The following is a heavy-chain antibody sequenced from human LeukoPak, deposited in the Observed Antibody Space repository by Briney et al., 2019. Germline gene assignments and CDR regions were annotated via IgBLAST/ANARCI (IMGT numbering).Heavy chain of an antibody. CDR2: IKQDGSEK. J-gene: IGHJ6*03. Sequence: PGRSLTLFCAASGFTFSSYWMSWVRQAPGKGLEGVANIKQDGSEKYYVDSVKGRFTISRDNAKNSLYLQMNSLRAEDTAVYYCAREGLMVRGVIRAYMDVWGKGTTVTISS. V-gene: IGHV3-7*01. CDR3: AREGLMVRGVIRAYMDV. D-gene: IGHD3-10*01. CDR1: GFTFSSYW.